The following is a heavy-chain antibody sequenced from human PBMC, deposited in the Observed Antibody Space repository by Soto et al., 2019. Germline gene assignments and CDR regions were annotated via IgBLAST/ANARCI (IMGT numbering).Heavy chain of an antibody. D-gene: IGHD2-15*01. V-gene: IGHV3-23*01. CDR3: AKEGYCSGGSCLGFDY. J-gene: IGHJ4*02. CDR2: ISGSGGST. CDR1: EFTFSSYA. Sequence: PGGSLRLSSAASEFTFSSYAMSWVRQAPGKGLEWVSAISGSGGSTYYADSVKGRFTISRDNSKNTLYLQMNSLRAEDTAVYYCAKEGYCSGGSCLGFDYWGQGTLVTVSS.